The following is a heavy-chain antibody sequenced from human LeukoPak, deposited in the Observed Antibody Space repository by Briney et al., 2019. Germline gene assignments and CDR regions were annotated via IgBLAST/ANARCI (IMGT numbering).Heavy chain of an antibody. V-gene: IGHV1-2*02. J-gene: IGHJ4*02. CDR2: VNPNTGGT. D-gene: IGHD5-12*01. CDR3: ARGGGYSRSPIDD. Sequence: ASVKVSCKASAYTFIDYLIHWVRQAPGQGLEWMGWVNPNTGGTNYAQKFQGRVTVTRDTSISTAYVELSRLRSDDTAVYYCARGGGYSRSPIDDWGQGTLVTASS. CDR1: AYTFIDYL.